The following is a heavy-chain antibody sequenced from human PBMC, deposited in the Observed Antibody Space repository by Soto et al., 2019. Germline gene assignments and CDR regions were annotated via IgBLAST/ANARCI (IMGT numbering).Heavy chain of an antibody. CDR1: GGSISSSSYY. J-gene: IGHJ5*02. CDR2: IYYSGST. Sequence: QLQLQESGPGLVKPSETLSLTCTVSGGSISSSSYYWGWIRQPPGKGLEWIGSIYYSGSTYYNPSLKSRVTISVDTSKNQFSLKLSSVTAADTAVYYCAASRGGYYNWFDPWGQGTLVTVSS. CDR3: AASRGGYYNWFDP. V-gene: IGHV4-39*01. D-gene: IGHD3-22*01.